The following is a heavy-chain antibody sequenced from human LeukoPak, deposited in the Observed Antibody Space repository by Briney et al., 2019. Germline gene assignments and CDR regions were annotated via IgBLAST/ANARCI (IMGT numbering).Heavy chain of an antibody. V-gene: IGHV4-39*01. D-gene: IGHD1-26*01. CDR3: ASLKNIVGATQIDY. J-gene: IGHJ4*02. Sequence: PSETLSLTCTVSGGSISSSRYYWGWIRQPPGKGLEWIGSIYYSGGTYYNPSLKSRVTISVDTSKNQLSLKLSSVTAADTAVYYCASLKNIVGATQIDYWGQGTLVTVSS. CDR2: IYYSGGT. CDR1: GGSISSSRYY.